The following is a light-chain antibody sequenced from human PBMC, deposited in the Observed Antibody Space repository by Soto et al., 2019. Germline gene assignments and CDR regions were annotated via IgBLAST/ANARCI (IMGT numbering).Light chain of an antibody. V-gene: IGKV3-11*01. CDR2: XAS. J-gene: IGKJ5*01. CDR1: QSVSSY. Sequence: EIVLTQSPATLSLSPGERATLSCRASQSVSSYLAWYQRQRGQGPRXILYXASXRXTGIPVRFSGSGSGTDFTLTISGLEPEDFAVYYCKQRSNWPPITFGHGTRLEIK. CDR3: KQRSNWPPIT.